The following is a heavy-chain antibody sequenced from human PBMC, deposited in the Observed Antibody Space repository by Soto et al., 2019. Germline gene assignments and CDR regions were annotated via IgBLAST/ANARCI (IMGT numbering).Heavy chain of an antibody. Sequence: QVQLVQSGAEVKKPGSSVKVSCKASGGTFSSYAISWVRQAPGQGLEWMGGIIPIFVTANYAQKFQVRVTITAYDYTSPAYMELSSLRSEDTAVYYCGRGANTAMVTRWFDPWGQGTLVTVSS. CDR3: GRGANTAMVTRWFDP. D-gene: IGHD5-18*01. CDR1: GGTFSSYA. V-gene: IGHV1-69*12. CDR2: IIPIFVTA. J-gene: IGHJ5*02.